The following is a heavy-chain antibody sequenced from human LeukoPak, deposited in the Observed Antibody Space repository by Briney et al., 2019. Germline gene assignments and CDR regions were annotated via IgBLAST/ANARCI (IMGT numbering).Heavy chain of an antibody. V-gene: IGHV3-74*01. D-gene: IGHD1-7*01. CDR3: ARDLGSGTPLDC. Sequence: PGGSLRLSCEASGFSFSSYWMPWVRQAPGEGPVWVSLVRSDGTSTSYADSVKGRFTISRDNAKNTVYLQMNNLRAEDTAVYYCARDLGSGTPLDCRGQGTLVTVSS. CDR2: VRSDGTST. J-gene: IGHJ4*02. CDR1: GFSFSSYW.